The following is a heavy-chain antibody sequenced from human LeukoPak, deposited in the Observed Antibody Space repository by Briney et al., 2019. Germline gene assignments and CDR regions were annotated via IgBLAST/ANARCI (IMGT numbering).Heavy chain of an antibody. D-gene: IGHD3-10*01. CDR2: ISPSGDIT. V-gene: IGHV3-23*01. CDR3: AKDDAWLRFGE. CDR1: GFTFSNHG. Sequence: PGGSLRLSCAASGFTFSNHGMNWVRQAPGKELEWVSGISPSGDITYYADSVKGRFTISRDNSKNTLYLEVISLTAEDTAVYYCAKDDAWLRFGEWSQGTLVTVSS. J-gene: IGHJ4*02.